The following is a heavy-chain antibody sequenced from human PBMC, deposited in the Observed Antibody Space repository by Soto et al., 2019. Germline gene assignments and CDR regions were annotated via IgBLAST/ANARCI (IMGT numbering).Heavy chain of an antibody. J-gene: IGHJ4*02. V-gene: IGHV4-31*03. D-gene: IGHD3-9*01. CDR3: ARGTTLTGYYSDRDFDY. CDR1: GGSISSGGYY. Sequence: SETLSLTCTVSGGSISSGGYYWSWIRQHPGKGLEWIGYIYYSGSTYYNPSLKSRVTISVDTSKNQFSLKLSSVTAADTAVYYCARGTTLTGYYSDRDFDYWGQGTLVTVSS. CDR2: IYYSGST.